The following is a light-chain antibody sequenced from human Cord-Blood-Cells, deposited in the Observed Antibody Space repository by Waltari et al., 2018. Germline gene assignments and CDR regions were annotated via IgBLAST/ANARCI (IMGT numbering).Light chain of an antibody. J-gene: IGLJ1*01. Sequence: QSVLTQPPSVSGAPGQRVTISCTGSSSNIGAAYAVHWYQQLPGTAPKLLIYGNSKRPSGVPDRFSGSKSGTSASLAITGLQAEDEADYYCQSYDSSLSGYVFGTGTKVTVL. CDR1: SSNIGAAYA. CDR3: QSYDSSLSGYV. CDR2: GNS. V-gene: IGLV1-40*01.